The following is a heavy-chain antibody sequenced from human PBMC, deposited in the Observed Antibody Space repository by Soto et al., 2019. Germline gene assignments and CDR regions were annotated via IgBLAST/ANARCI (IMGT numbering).Heavy chain of an antibody. CDR3: ARDSEYYYRSGSYYNAFDP. Sequence: GGSLRLSCAASGFTFSSYSMNWVRQAPGKGLEWVSHISSSSSTIYYADSVKGRFTISRDNAKNSLYLQMNSLRDEDTAVYYCARDSEYYYRSGSYYNAFDPWGQGTLVTVYS. D-gene: IGHD3-10*01. CDR1: GFTFSSYS. V-gene: IGHV3-48*02. J-gene: IGHJ5*02. CDR2: ISSSSSTI.